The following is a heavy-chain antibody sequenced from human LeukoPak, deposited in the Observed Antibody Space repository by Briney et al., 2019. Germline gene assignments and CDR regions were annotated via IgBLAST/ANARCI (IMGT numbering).Heavy chain of an antibody. CDR1: GFTFSSYA. V-gene: IGHV3-23*01. Sequence: GGSLRLSCAASGFTFSSYAMSWVRQAPGKGLEWVSAISGSGGSTYYADSVKGRFTISRDNSKNTLYLQMNSLRAEDTAVYYCAKDSLQYYDILTGYYSYGFFDYWGQGTLVTVSS. J-gene: IGHJ4*02. CDR3: AKDSLQYYDILTGYYSYGFFDY. D-gene: IGHD3-9*01. CDR2: ISGSGGST.